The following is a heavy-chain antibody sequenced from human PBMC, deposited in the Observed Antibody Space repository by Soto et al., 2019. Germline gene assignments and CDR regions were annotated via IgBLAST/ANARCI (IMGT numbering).Heavy chain of an antibody. CDR3: AREYSLAVLAPGY. D-gene: IGHD5-12*01. CDR1: GFTFSSYG. J-gene: IGHJ4*02. V-gene: IGHV3-33*01. CDR2: IWSDGSNK. Sequence: PGGSLRLSCAASGFTFSSYGMHWVRQAPGKGLEWVTVIWSDGSNKYYADSVKGRFTISRDNSKNTLYLQMSSLRVEDTAVYYCAREYSLAVLAPGYWGRGTLVTVSS.